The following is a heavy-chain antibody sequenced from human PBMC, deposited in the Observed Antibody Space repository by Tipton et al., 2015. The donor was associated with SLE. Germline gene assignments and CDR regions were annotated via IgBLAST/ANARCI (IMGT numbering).Heavy chain of an antibody. CDR1: GFTFEDYA. D-gene: IGHD6-6*01. J-gene: IGHJ4*02. CDR3: ARVRLG. CDR2: ISWKSGTI. Sequence: SLRLSCEGSGFTFEDYAMHWVRQAPGKGLEWVAGISWKSGTIVYADSVKGRFTISRDNAKNSLYLQMNSLRAEDTAVYYCARVRLGWGQGTLVTVSS. V-gene: IGHV3-9*01.